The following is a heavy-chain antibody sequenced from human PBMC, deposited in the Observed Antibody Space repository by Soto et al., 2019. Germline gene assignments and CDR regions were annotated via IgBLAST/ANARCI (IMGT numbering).Heavy chain of an antibody. Sequence: RASVKVSYKASGGTFSSYAISWVRQAPGQGLEWMGGIIPIFGTANYAQKFQGRVTITADESTSTAYMELSSLRSEDTAVYYCSGGSSKRGLRDWGQGTLVTVSS. CDR3: SGGSSKRGLRD. CDR1: GGTFSSYA. V-gene: IGHV1-69*13. CDR2: IIPIFGTA. D-gene: IGHD2-15*01. J-gene: IGHJ4*02.